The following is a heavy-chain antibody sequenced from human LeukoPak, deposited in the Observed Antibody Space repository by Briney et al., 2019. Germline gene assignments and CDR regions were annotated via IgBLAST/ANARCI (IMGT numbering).Heavy chain of an antibody. Sequence: SETLSLTCAVYGGSFSGYYWSWIRQPPGKGLEWIGEINHSGSTNYNPSLKSRVTISVDTSKNQFSLKLSSVTAADTAVYYCARAHFDDYSNYCDYWGQGTLVTVSS. V-gene: IGHV4-34*01. J-gene: IGHJ4*02. D-gene: IGHD4-11*01. CDR2: INHSGST. CDR3: ARAHFDDYSNYCDY. CDR1: GGSFSGYY.